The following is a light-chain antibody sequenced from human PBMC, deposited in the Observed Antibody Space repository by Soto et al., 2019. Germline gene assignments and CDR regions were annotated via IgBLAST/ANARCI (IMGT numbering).Light chain of an antibody. Sequence: DIQMTQSPSTLSASVGDRVTITCRASQYISSWLAWYQQKPGKAPKLLIYKASSLESGVPSRFSGSGSGTEFTRTISSLQPDDFATYYCQQYNNQRTFGQGTKVEIK. CDR1: QYISSW. CDR2: KAS. CDR3: QQYNNQRT. V-gene: IGKV1-5*03. J-gene: IGKJ1*01.